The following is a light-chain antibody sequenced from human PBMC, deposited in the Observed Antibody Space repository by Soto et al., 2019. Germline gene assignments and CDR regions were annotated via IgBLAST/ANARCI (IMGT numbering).Light chain of an antibody. CDR3: QQRSNWPLT. J-gene: IGKJ4*01. CDR1: QSVSSY. Sequence: IVLTQAPATLSLSPGERATLSCRASQSVSSYLAWYQQKPGQAPRLLIYDASNRATGIPARFSGSGSGTDFTLTISSLEPEDFAVYYWQQRSNWPLTFGGGTKVDIK. CDR2: DAS. V-gene: IGKV3-11*01.